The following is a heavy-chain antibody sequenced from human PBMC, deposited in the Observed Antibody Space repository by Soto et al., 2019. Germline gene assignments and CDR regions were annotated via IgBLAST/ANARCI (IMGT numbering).Heavy chain of an antibody. J-gene: IGHJ6*02. CDR1: GFTFSNAW. V-gene: IGHV3-15*01. CDR2: IKSKTDGGTT. D-gene: IGHD2-8*01. CDR3: TTDPYCTNGVFVPYYYYYGMDV. Sequence: GGSLRLSCAASGFTFSNAWMSWVRQAPGKGLEWVGRIKSKTDGGTTDYAAPVKGRFTISRDDSKNTLYLQMNSLKTEDTAVYYCTTDPYCTNGVFVPYYYYYGMDVWGQGTTVTVSS.